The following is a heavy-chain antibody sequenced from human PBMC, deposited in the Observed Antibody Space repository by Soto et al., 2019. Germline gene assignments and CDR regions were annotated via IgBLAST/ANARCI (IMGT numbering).Heavy chain of an antibody. J-gene: IGHJ4*02. Sequence: EVQLVESGGGLVQPGRSLRLSCAASGFTIVDHAMHWVRQAPGKGLEWVSSISWNSGSIAYADSVKGRFIISRDNAKKSLFLQMNGLRAEDTAFYYCAKDMNGIAVPGRGGVDYWGQGTLVTVSS. V-gene: IGHV3-9*01. CDR2: ISWNSGSI. CDR3: AKDMNGIAVPGRGGVDY. CDR1: GFTIVDHA. D-gene: IGHD6-19*01.